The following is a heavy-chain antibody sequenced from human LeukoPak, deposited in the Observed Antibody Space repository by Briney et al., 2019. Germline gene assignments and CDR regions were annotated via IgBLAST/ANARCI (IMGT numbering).Heavy chain of an antibody. V-gene: IGHV3-21*01. J-gene: IGHJ4*02. D-gene: IGHD6-13*01. CDR2: ISSSSSYI. CDR3: ARDSGGYAAGTDFDY. Sequence: PGGSLRLSCAASAFTFSIYSMNWVRQAPGKGLEWVSSISSSSSYIYYADSVKGRFTISRDNAKNSLYLQMNSLRAEDTAVYYYARDSGGYAAGTDFDYWGQGTLVTVSS. CDR1: AFTFSIYS.